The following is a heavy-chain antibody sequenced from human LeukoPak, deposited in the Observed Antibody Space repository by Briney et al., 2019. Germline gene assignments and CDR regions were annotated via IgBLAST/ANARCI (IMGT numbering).Heavy chain of an antibody. V-gene: IGHV1-2*02. CDR3: ARAAYYYDSSGTFDY. CDR1: GYTLTELS. J-gene: IGHJ4*02. D-gene: IGHD3-22*01. Sequence: VASVKVSCKVSGYTLTELSMHWVRQAPGQGLEWMGWINPNSGGTNYAQKFQGRVTMTRDTSISTAYMELSRLRSDDTAVYYCARAAYYYDSSGTFDYWGQGTLVTVSS. CDR2: INPNSGGT.